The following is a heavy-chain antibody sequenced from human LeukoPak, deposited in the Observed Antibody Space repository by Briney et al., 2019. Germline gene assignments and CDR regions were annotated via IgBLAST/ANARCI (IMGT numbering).Heavy chain of an antibody. CDR1: NGFDSYY. D-gene: IGHD2-21*02. V-gene: IGHV4-34*01. Sequence: LETLSLTCAVYNGFDSYYMTIVRQPPGKGLEWVGEITYRGSGNYNPSLKGRATISINVSQRQFSLSLRSVTAADTATYYCGVYGGDWRFDFWGQGTPITVSS. CDR2: ITYRGSG. J-gene: IGHJ4*02. CDR3: GVYGGDWRFDF.